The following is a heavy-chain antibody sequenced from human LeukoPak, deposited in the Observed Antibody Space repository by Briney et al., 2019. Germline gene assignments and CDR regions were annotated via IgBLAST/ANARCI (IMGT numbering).Heavy chain of an antibody. CDR3: ARWGTYSSSWLGAFDI. CDR2: ISDTSRNI. CDR1: GFTFSDYY. J-gene: IGHJ3*02. V-gene: IGHV3-11*03. D-gene: IGHD6-13*01. Sequence: GGSLRLSCAASGFTFSDYYMTWIRQAPGKGLEWVSYISDTSRNIKYADSVKGRFTISRDNAKNSLFLQMNSLRVENTAVYYCARWGTYSSSWLGAFDIWGQGTMVTVSS.